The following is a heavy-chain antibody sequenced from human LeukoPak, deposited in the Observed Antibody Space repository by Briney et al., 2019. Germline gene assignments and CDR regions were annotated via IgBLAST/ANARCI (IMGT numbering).Heavy chain of an antibody. CDR1: GFTFDDYA. Sequence: PGGSLRLSCAASGFTFDDYAMHWVRQAPGKGLEWVSLISWDGGITYYANSVKGRFAISRDNSKNSLYLQMNSLRAEDTAVYYCARGPDSGQWELMGDAFDIWGQGTMVTVSS. V-gene: IGHV3-43D*03. CDR2: ISWDGGIT. CDR3: ARGPDSGQWELMGDAFDI. J-gene: IGHJ3*02. D-gene: IGHD1-26*01.